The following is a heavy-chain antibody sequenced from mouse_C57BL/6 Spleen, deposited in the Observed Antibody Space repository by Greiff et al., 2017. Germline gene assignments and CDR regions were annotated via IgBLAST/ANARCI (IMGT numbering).Heavy chain of an antibody. CDR3: ARSRDYGSATFAY. CDR1: GYAFTNYL. D-gene: IGHD1-1*01. V-gene: IGHV1-54*01. CDR2: IDPGSGGT. Sequence: QVQLQQSGAELVRPGTSVKVSCKASGYAFTNYLIEWVKQRPGQGLEWIGVIDPGSGGTNYNEKFKGKATLTADKSSSTAYMQLSSLTSEDSAVYFCARSRDYGSATFAYWGQGTLVTVSA. J-gene: IGHJ3*01.